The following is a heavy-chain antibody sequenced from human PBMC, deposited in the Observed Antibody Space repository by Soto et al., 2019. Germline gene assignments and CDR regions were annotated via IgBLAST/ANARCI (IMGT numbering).Heavy chain of an antibody. J-gene: IGHJ4*02. CDR2: ISYDGSNK. CDR1: GFTFSSYA. CDR3: AREELSTSCYDY. D-gene: IGHD2-2*01. V-gene: IGHV3-30-3*01. Sequence: QVQLVESGGGVVQPGRSLRLSCAASGFTFSSYAMHWVRQAPGKGLEWVSVISYDGSNKYYADSVKGRFTISRDNSKNTLYQQMNSLRAEDTAVYYCAREELSTSCYDYWGQGTLVTVSS.